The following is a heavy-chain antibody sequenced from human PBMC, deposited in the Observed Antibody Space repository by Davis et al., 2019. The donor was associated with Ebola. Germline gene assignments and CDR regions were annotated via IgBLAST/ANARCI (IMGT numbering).Heavy chain of an antibody. CDR1: GGSFSGYY. CDR3: AREIGYCSGGSCYSGWFDP. CDR2: IIHSGST. J-gene: IGHJ5*02. Sequence: MPSETLSLTCAVYGGSFSGYYWSWIRQPPGKGLEWIGEIIHSGSTNYNPSLKSRVTISVDTSKNQFSLKLSSVTAADTAVYYCAREIGYCSGGSCYSGWFDPWGQGTLVTVSS. D-gene: IGHD2-15*01. V-gene: IGHV4-34*12.